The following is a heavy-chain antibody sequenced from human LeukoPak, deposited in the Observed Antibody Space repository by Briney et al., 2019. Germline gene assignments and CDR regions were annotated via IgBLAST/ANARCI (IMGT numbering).Heavy chain of an antibody. D-gene: IGHD1-26*01. CDR1: GFSFSSYG. CDR2: IWYDGSNK. CDR3: ARDHYVGNGMDV. V-gene: IGHV3-33*01. Sequence: GGSLRLSCAASGFSFSSYGMHWVRQAPGKGLEWVAVIWYDGSNKYYADSVKGRFTISRDNSKNTLYLQMNSLRAEDTAVCYCARDHYVGNGMDVWGKGTTVTVSS. J-gene: IGHJ6*04.